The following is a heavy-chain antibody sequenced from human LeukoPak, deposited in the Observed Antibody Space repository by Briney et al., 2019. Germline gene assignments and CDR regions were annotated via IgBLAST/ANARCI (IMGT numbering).Heavy chain of an antibody. CDR1: GFTFSSYS. CDR3: AGPFMTTVTTP. V-gene: IGHV3-48*04. D-gene: IGHD4-17*01. J-gene: IGHJ5*02. Sequence: PGGSLRLSCAASGFTFSSYSMNWVRQAPGKGLEWVSYISSSSSTIYYADSVKGRFTISRDNAKNSLYLQMNSLRAEDTAVYYCAGPFMTTVTTPWGQGTLVTVSS. CDR2: ISSSSSTI.